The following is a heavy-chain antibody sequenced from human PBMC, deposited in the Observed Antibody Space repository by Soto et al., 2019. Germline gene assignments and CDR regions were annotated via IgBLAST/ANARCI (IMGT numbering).Heavy chain of an antibody. V-gene: IGHV4-31*03. CDR1: GGSISSGGYY. CDR2: IYYSGST. J-gene: IGHJ3*02. Sequence: QVQLQESGPGLVKPSQTLSLTCTVSGGSISSGGYYWSWIRQHPGKGLEWIGYIYYSGSTYYNPSLKSRVTISVDTSKNQFSLKLSSVAAADTAVYDCARYSGAYGDYAAFDIWGQGTMVTVSS. D-gene: IGHD4-17*01. CDR3: ARYSGAYGDYAAFDI.